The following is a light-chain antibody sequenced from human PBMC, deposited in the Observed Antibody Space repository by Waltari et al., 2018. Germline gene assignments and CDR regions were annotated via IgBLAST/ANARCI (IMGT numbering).Light chain of an antibody. J-gene: IGKJ2*01. Sequence: EIVMTQSPATLSVSPGERATLSCRASQSVNNFLAWYQKKPGQAPRLLIYGASTRATGIPARFSGSGSGTVLTLTISSLHSEDFAVYYCQHYNNWPPMYTFGQGTKLEIK. CDR1: QSVNNF. CDR3: QHYNNWPPMYT. CDR2: GAS. V-gene: IGKV3-15*01.